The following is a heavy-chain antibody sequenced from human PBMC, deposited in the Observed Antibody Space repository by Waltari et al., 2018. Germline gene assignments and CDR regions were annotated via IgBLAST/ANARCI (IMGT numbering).Heavy chain of an antibody. CDR1: GGSISSSSYY. D-gene: IGHD4-17*01. V-gene: IGHV4-39*01. CDR2: IYYSGST. CDR3: AKHDYGDYNFAY. J-gene: IGHJ4*02. Sequence: QLQLQESGPGLVKPSETLSLTCTVSGGSISSSSYYWGWIRQPPGKGLEWIGSIYYSGSTYNNPSLKSLVTISVETSKNHLALKLSSGTAADTAVYYCAKHDYGDYNFAYWGQGTLVTVSS.